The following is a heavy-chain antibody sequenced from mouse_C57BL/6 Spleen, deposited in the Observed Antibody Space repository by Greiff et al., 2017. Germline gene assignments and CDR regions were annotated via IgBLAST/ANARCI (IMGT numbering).Heavy chain of an antibody. CDR3: ASTALYYDSSPWFAY. V-gene: IGHV2-2*01. Sequence: QVQLQQSGPGLVQPSQSLSITCTVSGFSLTSYGVHWVRQSPGKGLEWLGVLWSGGSTDYNAAFISRLSISKDNSKSQVFFKMNSLQADDTAIYYCASTALYYDSSPWFAYWGQGTLVTVSA. J-gene: IGHJ3*01. D-gene: IGHD1-1*01. CDR1: GFSLTSYG. CDR2: LWSGGST.